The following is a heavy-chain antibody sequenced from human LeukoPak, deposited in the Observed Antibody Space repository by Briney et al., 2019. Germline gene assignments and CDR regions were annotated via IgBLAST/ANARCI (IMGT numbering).Heavy chain of an antibody. Sequence: PGGSRRLSCAASGFTFDDYAMHWVRQAPGKGLEWVSLISWDGGSTYYADSVKGRFTISRDNSKNSLYLQMNSLRAEDTALYYCAKDANPYQLLYDYFDYWGQGTLVTVSS. CDR2: ISWDGGST. V-gene: IGHV3-43D*03. CDR3: AKDANPYQLLYDYFDY. J-gene: IGHJ4*02. D-gene: IGHD2-2*02. CDR1: GFTFDDYA.